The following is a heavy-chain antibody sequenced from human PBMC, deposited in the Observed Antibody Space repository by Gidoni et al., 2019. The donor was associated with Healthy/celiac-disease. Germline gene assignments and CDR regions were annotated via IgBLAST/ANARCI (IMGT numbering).Heavy chain of an antibody. CDR1: AYTFPTHG. CDR2: ISAYNGNT. CDR3: AREQGSGIAAAGLTCFDY. V-gene: IGHV1-18*01. D-gene: IGHD6-13*01. Sequence: QVQLVQSGAEVKKPGASVPVSCKASAYTFPTHGRSWVRQAPGQGREVMGWISAYNGNTNYAQKIQGRVTMTTDTSTSTAYMELRSLRSDDTAVYYCAREQGSGIAAAGLTCFDYWGQGTLVTVSS. J-gene: IGHJ4*02.